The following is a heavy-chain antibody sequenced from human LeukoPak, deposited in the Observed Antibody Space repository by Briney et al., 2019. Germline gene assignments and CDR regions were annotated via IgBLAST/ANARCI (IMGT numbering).Heavy chain of an antibody. Sequence: SETLSLTCAVSDDSFSSHYWTWIQQPPGKGLEWIGYISYIGSTNYNPSLKSRVTISMDTSKNQFSLKLSSVTAADTAVYYCARDLVTVTKGFDIWGQGTMVSVSS. J-gene: IGHJ3*02. V-gene: IGHV4-59*11. CDR1: DDSFSSHY. D-gene: IGHD4-17*01. CDR2: ISYIGST. CDR3: ARDLVTVTKGFDI.